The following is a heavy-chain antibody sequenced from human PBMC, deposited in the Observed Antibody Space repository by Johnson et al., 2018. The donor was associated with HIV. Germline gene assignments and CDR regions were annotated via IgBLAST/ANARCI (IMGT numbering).Heavy chain of an antibody. CDR1: GFTFRSYG. J-gene: IGHJ3*02. CDR3: AREMVAAKDAFDI. V-gene: IGHV3-30*03. D-gene: IGHD2-15*01. Sequence: VQLVESGGGVVQPGRSLRLSCAVSGFTFRSYGVHWVRQAPGKGLEWVAVISYDGSNKYYPDSVKGRFAISRDNFKNTLYLQMDSLRAEDTAVYFCAREMVAAKDAFDIWGQGTMVTVSS. CDR2: ISYDGSNK.